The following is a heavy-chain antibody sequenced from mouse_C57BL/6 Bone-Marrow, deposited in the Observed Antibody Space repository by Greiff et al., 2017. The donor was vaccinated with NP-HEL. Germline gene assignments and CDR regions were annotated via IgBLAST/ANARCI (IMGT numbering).Heavy chain of an antibody. J-gene: IGHJ1*03. CDR1: GYTFTSYW. CDR2: IYPSDSET. Sequence: QVQLKQPGAELVRPGSSVKLSCKASGYTFTSYWMDWVKQRPGQGLEWIGNIYPSDSETHYNQKFKDKATLTVDKSSSTAYMQLSSLTSEDSAVYYCARENGNFDVWGTGTTVTVSS. D-gene: IGHD4-1*01. CDR3: ARENGNFDV. V-gene: IGHV1-61*01.